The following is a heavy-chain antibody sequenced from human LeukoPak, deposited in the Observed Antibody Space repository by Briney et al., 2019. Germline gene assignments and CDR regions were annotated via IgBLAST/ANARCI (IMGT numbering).Heavy chain of an antibody. CDR3: ARVLSGGYFDWLFDY. J-gene: IGHJ4*02. D-gene: IGHD3-9*01. V-gene: IGHV4-61*01. CDR2: IYYSGST. Sequence: PSETLSHTCTVPGGSVSGGSYYWSWIRQHPGKGMEWHRYIYYSGSTNYNPSLKSRVTISVDTSKNQFSLKLSSVTAADTAVYYCARVLSGGYFDWLFDYWGQGTLVTVSS. CDR1: GGSVSGGSYY.